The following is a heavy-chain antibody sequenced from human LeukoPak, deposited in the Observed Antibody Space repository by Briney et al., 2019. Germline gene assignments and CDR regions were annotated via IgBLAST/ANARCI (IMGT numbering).Heavy chain of an antibody. V-gene: IGHV3-66*02. CDR1: GFTVSSNY. J-gene: IGHJ4*02. D-gene: IGHD5-12*01. CDR2: ISGGGGTT. CDR3: ARDRTDDYDVNLDY. Sequence: PGGSLRLSCAASGFTVSSNYMSWVRQAPGKGLEWVSVISGGGGTTYYADSVKGRFTISRDNSKNTLYLQMNSLRIEDTAVYYCARDRTDDYDVNLDYWGQGTLVTVSS.